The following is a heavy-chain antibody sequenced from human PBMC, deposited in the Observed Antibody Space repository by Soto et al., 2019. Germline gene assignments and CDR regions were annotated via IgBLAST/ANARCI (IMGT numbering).Heavy chain of an antibody. CDR1: GLSFSTYG. D-gene: IGHD3-22*01. V-gene: IGHV3-33*01. CDR3: ARDNSDSGGYYYFDY. J-gene: IGHJ4*02. Sequence: GGSLRLSCAASGLSFSTYGMHWVRQAPGKGLECVAVIWFDGSNKQYADSVKGRFTISRDNSKNTLYLQMNSLIVEDTAVYYCARDNSDSGGYYYFDYWGQGTLVTVSS. CDR2: IWFDGSNK.